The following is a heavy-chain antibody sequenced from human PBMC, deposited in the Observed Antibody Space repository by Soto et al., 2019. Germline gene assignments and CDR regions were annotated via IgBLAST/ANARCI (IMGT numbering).Heavy chain of an antibody. J-gene: IGHJ4*02. CDR3: GRPYITMVRGVIIPDYYSDY. D-gene: IGHD3-10*01. CDR2: ISSSSSTI. CDR1: GFTFSSHS. V-gene: IGHV3-48*02. Sequence: PGGSLRLSCSASGFTFSSHSMNWVRQAPWKGLEWVSYISSSSSTIYYADSVKGRFTISRDNAKNSLYLQMNSLRDEDTAVYYCGRPYITMVRGVIIPDYYSDYWGQGTLGTVYS.